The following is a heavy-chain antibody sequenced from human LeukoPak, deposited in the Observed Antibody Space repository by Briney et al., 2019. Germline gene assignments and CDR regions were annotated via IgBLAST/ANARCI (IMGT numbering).Heavy chain of an antibody. Sequence: SETLSLTCTISGGSISGSSHYWGWIRQPPGKGLEWIGSIYQSGSTHYNFYLRSRVTISVDTSKNQFSLKLSSVTAADTSVYYCARNSSGWSFDLWGRGTLVTVS. CDR2: IYQSGST. CDR1: GGSISGSSHY. V-gene: IGHV4-39*01. CDR3: ARNSSGWSFDL. J-gene: IGHJ2*01. D-gene: IGHD6-19*01.